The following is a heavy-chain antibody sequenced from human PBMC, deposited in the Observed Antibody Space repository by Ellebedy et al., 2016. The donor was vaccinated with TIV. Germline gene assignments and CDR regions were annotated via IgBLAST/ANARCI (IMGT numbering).Heavy chain of an antibody. CDR3: ARSLTEQLVPDFDY. CDR1: GYTFTGYY. D-gene: IGHD6-13*01. V-gene: IGHV1-2*02. Sequence: ASVKVSXXASGYTFTGYYMHWVRQAPGQGLEWMGWINPNSGGTNYAQKFQGRVTMTRDTSISTAYMELSSLRSEDTAVYYCARSLTEQLVPDFDYWGQGTLVTVSS. J-gene: IGHJ4*02. CDR2: INPNSGGT.